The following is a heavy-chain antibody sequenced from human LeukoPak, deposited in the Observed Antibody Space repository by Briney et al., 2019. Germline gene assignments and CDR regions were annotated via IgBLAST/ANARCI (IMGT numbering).Heavy chain of an antibody. Sequence: PGGSLRLSCAASGFTVSSNYMSWVRQAPGKGLEWVSVIYSGGDTYYADSVKGRFTISRDNSKNTMDLQMNSLRAEDTAVYYCAREQYGSDDALDIWGQGTMVTVSS. D-gene: IGHD4-17*01. CDR1: GFTVSSNY. V-gene: IGHV3-53*01. CDR2: IYSGGDT. J-gene: IGHJ3*02. CDR3: AREQYGSDDALDI.